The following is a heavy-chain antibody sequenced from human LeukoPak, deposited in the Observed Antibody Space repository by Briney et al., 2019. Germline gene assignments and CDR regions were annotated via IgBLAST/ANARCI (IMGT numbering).Heavy chain of an antibody. J-gene: IGHJ6*03. Sequence: PSDTLPHTCAVYGGYFSGYYWMWIPHPPGKALVWLGEINHSGSTNYHPSLKSRVTISVDTSKNQFSVKLSSVTAADTAVYYCARGPNYCSSSSCPRDYYYYMDVWGEGTTVTVSS. CDR1: GGYFSGYY. V-gene: IGHV4-34*01. D-gene: IGHD2-2*01. CDR2: INHSGST. CDR3: ARGPNYCSSSSCPRDYYYYMDV.